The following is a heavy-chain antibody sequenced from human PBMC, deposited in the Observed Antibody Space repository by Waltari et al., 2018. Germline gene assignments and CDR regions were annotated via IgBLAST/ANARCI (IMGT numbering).Heavy chain of an antibody. CDR2: YYPGDAET. V-gene: IGHV5-51*01. CDR1: GYSFTSYW. J-gene: IGHJ4*02. Sequence: EVQLVQSGAEVKKPGESLKISCKGSGYSFTSYWIGWVPQMPGKGLVWVVIYYPGDAETRYSPSFQVQVTISADKAISTAYLQWSSLKASDTAMYYCASSIGYSSGYLTFDYWGQGTLVTVSS. CDR3: ASSIGYSSGYLTFDY. D-gene: IGHD3-22*01.